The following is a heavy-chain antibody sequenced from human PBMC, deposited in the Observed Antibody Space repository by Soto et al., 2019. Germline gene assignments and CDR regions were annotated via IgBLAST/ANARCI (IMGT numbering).Heavy chain of an antibody. CDR3: ARGTIRFDP. V-gene: IGHV4-59*01. CDR2: IYYSGST. Sequence: ETLSLTCTVSGASISSYYWSWIRRPPGKGLEWIGYIYYSGSTNYNPSLKSRVTISVDTSKNQFSLKLSSVTAADTAVYYCARGTIRFDPWGQGTLVTVSS. J-gene: IGHJ5*02. CDR1: GASISSYY.